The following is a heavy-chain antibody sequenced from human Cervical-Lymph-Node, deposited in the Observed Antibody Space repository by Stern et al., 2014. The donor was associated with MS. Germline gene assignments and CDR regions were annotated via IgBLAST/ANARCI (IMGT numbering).Heavy chain of an antibody. CDR3: AREGAHEDDNNNWFDP. J-gene: IGHJ5*02. CDR2: IIPTFGTT. CDR1: GGTFSSHG. V-gene: IGHV1-69*01. Sequence: QVQLVESGAEVKKPGSSVKVSCKASGGTFSSHGLAWVRQAPGQGLEWMGGIIPTFGTTHYAQKFQGRVTITADPSTNTAYMELSRLIFADTAVYYCAREGAHEDDNNNWFDPWGQGTLVTVSS. D-gene: IGHD1-1*01.